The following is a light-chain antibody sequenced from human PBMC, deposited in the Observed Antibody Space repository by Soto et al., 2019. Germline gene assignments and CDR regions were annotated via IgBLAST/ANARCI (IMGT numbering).Light chain of an antibody. CDR2: GAS. Sequence: EIVMMQSPGTLSLSPGERATLSCRASQTLRRTYIAWYQQKPGQAPRVLIYGASKRATGIPDRFSGSGSGTDFSLTISRLEHEDFAVYYCHQYDNSPQTCGQGTKVEIK. V-gene: IGKV3-20*01. CDR1: QTLRRTY. J-gene: IGKJ2*01. CDR3: HQYDNSPQT.